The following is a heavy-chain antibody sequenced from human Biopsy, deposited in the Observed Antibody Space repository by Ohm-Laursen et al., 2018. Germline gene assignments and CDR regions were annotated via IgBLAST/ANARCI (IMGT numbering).Heavy chain of an antibody. CDR1: GGSISSDY. Sequence: SGTLSLTCTVSGGSISSDYWSWTRQTPGKRLEWIGYIYYSGSTNYNPSLKSRVTISVDTSKNQFSLRLNSVAAADTAVYYCARATNSTGWPYYYFYGMDVWGQGTTVTVSS. J-gene: IGHJ6*02. V-gene: IGHV4-59*01. CDR2: IYYSGST. D-gene: IGHD2/OR15-2a*01. CDR3: ARATNSTGWPYYYFYGMDV.